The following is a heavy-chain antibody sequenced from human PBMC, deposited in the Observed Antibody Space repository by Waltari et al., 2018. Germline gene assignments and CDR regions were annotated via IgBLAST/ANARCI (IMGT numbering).Heavy chain of an antibody. CDR3: VRAPGKVVYATFDY. Sequence: QLQLQESGPGLVKPSETLSLTCTVSGGSISSSSYYWGWIRQPPGKGLEWIGSIYYSGSTYYNPSLKSRVTISVDTSKNQFSLKLSSVTAADTAVYYCVRAPGKVVYATFDYWGQGTLVTVSS. D-gene: IGHD2-8*02. CDR1: GGSISSSSYY. V-gene: IGHV4-39*07. CDR2: IYYSGST. J-gene: IGHJ4*02.